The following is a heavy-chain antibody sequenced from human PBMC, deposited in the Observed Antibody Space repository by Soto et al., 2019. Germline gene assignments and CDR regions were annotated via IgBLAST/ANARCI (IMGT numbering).Heavy chain of an antibody. CDR3: ARESDVPYDYYGMDV. Sequence: SVKVCSKDSGYTFTSYSMHWVRQATGQGLERMGWISGDNGKTKYSQKVQDRVTMTTDTSTSTVYMELRSLRSDDTAVYYCARESDVPYDYYGMDVWGQGTTVTVSS. D-gene: IGHD2-21*02. CDR1: GYTFTSYS. V-gene: IGHV1-3*01. J-gene: IGHJ6*02. CDR2: ISGDNGKT.